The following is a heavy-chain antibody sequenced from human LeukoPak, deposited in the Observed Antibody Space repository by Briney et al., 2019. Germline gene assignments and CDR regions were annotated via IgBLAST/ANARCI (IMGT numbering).Heavy chain of an antibody. CDR2: INPNSGGT. D-gene: IGHD3-10*01. CDR1: GSTFTDYY. V-gene: IGHV1-2*02. Sequence: ASVKVSCKASGSTFTDYYMHWVRQAPGQGLEWMGWINPNSGGTNFAQKFQGGVTMTRDTSISTAYMKLSRLRSDDTAVYYCARAYGSGSYYIGRSIDYWGQGSLVTVSS. CDR3: ARAYGSGSYYIGRSIDY. J-gene: IGHJ4*02.